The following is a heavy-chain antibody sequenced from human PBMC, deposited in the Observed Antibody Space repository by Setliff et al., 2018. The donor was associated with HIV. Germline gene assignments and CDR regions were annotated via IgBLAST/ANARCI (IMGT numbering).Heavy chain of an antibody. CDR1: GYTFTSYG. CDR2: ISAYNGNT. V-gene: IGHV1-18*01. Sequence: ASVKVSCKASGYTFTSYGISWVRQAPGQGLEWMGWISAYNGNTNYAQKLQGRVTMTTDTSTSTAYMELRSLGSDDTAVYYCARDPEFNRAPDYWGQGTLVTVSS. D-gene: IGHD3-10*01. CDR3: ARDPEFNRAPDY. J-gene: IGHJ4*02.